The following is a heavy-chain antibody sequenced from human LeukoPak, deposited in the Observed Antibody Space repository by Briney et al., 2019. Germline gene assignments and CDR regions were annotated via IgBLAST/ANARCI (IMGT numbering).Heavy chain of an antibody. J-gene: IGHJ4*02. CDR2: ISYDGSNK. D-gene: IGHD3-22*01. Sequence: GGSLRLSCAASGFTFSSYGMHWVRQAPGKGLEWVAVISYDGSNKYSADSVKGRFTISRDNSKNTLYLQMNSLRSEDTAVYYCARATSPEELPPTQIQYYYDSSAFDYWGQGTLVTVSS. CDR1: GFTFSSYG. CDR3: ARATSPEELPPTQIQYYYDSSAFDY. V-gene: IGHV3-30*03.